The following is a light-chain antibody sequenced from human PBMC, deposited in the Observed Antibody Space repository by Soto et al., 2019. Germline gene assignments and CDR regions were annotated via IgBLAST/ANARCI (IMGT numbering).Light chain of an antibody. V-gene: IGKV1D-13*01. J-gene: IGKJ3*01. Sequence: AIQLTQSPSSLSASVGDRVTITCRASQGISSALAWYQQKPGNAPKLLIYAASILESGFPPRFSGSGSGTDFTLTITSLQPEDFATYYCQQYNNWPITFGPGTKVDIK. CDR3: QQYNNWPIT. CDR1: QGISSA. CDR2: AAS.